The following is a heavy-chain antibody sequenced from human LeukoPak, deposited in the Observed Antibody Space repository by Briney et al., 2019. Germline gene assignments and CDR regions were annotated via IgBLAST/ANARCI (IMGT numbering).Heavy chain of an antibody. V-gene: IGHV3-9*01. CDR3: AKDTGPFYGMDV. Sequence: PGRSLRLSCAASGFTFDDYAMHWVRQAPGKGLEWVSGISWNSGSIGYADSVKGRFTISRDNAKNSLYLQMNSLRAEDTALYYCAKDTGPFYGMDVWGQGTTVTVSS. J-gene: IGHJ6*02. CDR2: ISWNSGSI. CDR1: GFTFDDYA.